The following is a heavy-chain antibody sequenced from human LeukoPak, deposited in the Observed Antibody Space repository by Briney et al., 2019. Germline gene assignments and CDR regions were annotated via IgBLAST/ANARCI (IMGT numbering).Heavy chain of an antibody. D-gene: IGHD6-13*01. V-gene: IGHV4-4*07. J-gene: IGHJ4*02. Sequence: SETLSLTCTVSGGSISSYYWSWIRQPAGKGLEWIGRIYTSGSTNYNPSLKSRVTMSVDTSKNQFSLKLSSVTAADTAVYYCARGGHRYSSSWYGYWGQGTLVTVSS. CDR2: IYTSGST. CDR3: ARGGHRYSSSWYGY. CDR1: GGSISSYY.